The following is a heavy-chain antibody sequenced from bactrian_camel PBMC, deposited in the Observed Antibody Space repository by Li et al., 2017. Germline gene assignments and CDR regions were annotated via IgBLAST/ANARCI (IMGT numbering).Heavy chain of an antibody. CDR2: IASDGSA. V-gene: IGHV3S1*01. J-gene: IGHJ6*01. Sequence: VQLVESGGGLVQPGGFLRLSCATSGITFSSYWMWWVRQAPGKGLEWVSAIASDGSAYYTDSVRGRFTISRDNAKNTVYLQMNSLKPEDTAMYYCAADACSDYADGYWGQGTQVTVS. D-gene: IGHD4*01. CDR3: AADACSDYADGY. CDR1: GITFSSYW.